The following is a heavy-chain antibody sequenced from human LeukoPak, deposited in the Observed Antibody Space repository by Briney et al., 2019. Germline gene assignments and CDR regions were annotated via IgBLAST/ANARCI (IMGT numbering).Heavy chain of an antibody. D-gene: IGHD1-1*01. V-gene: IGHV3-53*01. CDR1: GFSVSSNF. Sequence: GGSLRLSSAASGFSVSSNFMSWVRQAPGKGLEWVSVIYSGGTTYYADSVQGRFTLSRDNSKNTLSLQMNSLRAEDTAVYYWARDGYANTYMDVWGKGNTVTVSS. J-gene: IGHJ6*03. CDR3: ARDGYANTYMDV. CDR2: IYSGGTT.